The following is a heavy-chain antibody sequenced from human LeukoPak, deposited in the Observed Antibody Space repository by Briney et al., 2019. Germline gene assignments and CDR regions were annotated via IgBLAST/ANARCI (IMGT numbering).Heavy chain of an antibody. D-gene: IGHD3-22*01. CDR3: ARVRNYYDSSGSRRGGYFDY. J-gene: IGHJ4*02. CDR1: GYTFTGYY. Sequence: GASVKVSCKASGYTFTGYYMHWVRQAPGQGLEWMGGIIPMFGTAKYAQRFQGRVTITADKSTSTAYMELSSLRSEDTAVYYCARVRNYYDSSGSRRGGYFDYWGQGTLVTVSS. CDR2: IIPMFGTA. V-gene: IGHV1-69*06.